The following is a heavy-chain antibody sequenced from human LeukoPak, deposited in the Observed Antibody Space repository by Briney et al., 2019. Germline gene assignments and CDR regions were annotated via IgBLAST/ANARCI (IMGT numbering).Heavy chain of an antibody. V-gene: IGHV3-48*03. CDR2: ISSSGSTI. CDR3: ARDRMDYEADY. CDR1: GFTFSRYE. D-gene: IGHD4-17*01. Sequence: PGGSLRLSCAASGFTFSRYEMNWVRQAPGKGLEWVSYISSSGSTIYYADSVKGRFTISRDNAKNSLYLQMNSLRAEDTAVYYCARDRMDYEADYWGQGTLVTVSS. J-gene: IGHJ4*02.